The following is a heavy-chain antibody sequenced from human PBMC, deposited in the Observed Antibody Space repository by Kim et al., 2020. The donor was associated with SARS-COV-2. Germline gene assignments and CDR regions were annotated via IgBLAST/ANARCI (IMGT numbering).Heavy chain of an antibody. D-gene: IGHD5-18*01. CDR3: ARQKVDTAITSFDY. J-gene: IGHJ4*02. Sequence: SVKVSCKASGGTFSSYAISWVRQAPGQGLEWMGGIIPIFGTANYAQKFQGRVTITADESTSTAYMELSSLRSEDTAVYYCARQKVDTAITSFDYWGQGTLVTVSS. V-gene: IGHV1-69*13. CDR1: GGTFSSYA. CDR2: IIPIFGTA.